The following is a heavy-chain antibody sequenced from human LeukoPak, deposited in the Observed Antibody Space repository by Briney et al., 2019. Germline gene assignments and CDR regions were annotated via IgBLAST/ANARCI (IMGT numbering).Heavy chain of an antibody. J-gene: IGHJ3*02. CDR3: AKDLRDQGLGYCSGGSCYSSLDAFDI. V-gene: IGHV3-23*01. D-gene: IGHD2-15*01. CDR1: GFTFSSYA. CDR2: ISGSGGST. Sequence: PGGSLRLSCAASGFTFSSYAMSWVRQAPGKGLEWVSAISGSGGSTYYADSVKGRFTISRDNSKNTLYLQMNSLRAEDTAVYYCAKDLRDQGLGYCSGGSCYSSLDAFDIWGQGTMVTVSS.